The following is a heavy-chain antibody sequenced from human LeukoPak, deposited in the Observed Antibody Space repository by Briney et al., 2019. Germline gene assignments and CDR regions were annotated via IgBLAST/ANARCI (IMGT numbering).Heavy chain of an antibody. CDR3: AKDPAGAPSWFDP. V-gene: IGHV3-53*01. D-gene: IGHD1-26*01. CDR2: LYNAGST. J-gene: IGHJ5*02. Sequence: PGGSLRLSCVASGFIVSNNYMSWVRQAPGKGLEWVSVLYNAGSTYYADSVKGRFTISRDNSKNTLYLQMNSLRAEDTAVYYCAKDPAGAPSWFDPWGQGTLVTVSS. CDR1: GFIVSNNY.